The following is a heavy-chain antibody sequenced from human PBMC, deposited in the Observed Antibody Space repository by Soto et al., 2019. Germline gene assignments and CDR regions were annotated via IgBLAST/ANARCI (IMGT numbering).Heavy chain of an antibody. CDR2: IDHNGIT. CDR1: GDSISNSKW. V-gene: IGHV4-4*02. Sequence: PSETLSLTCAVSGDSISNSKWWTWVRQTPGKGLEWIGKIDHNGITNYNPSLESRVTILKDNSKNQLSLKLSSVTGADSAVYYCVRLNRDYYYYGMDVWGQGARSPSP. CDR3: VRLNRDYYYYGMDV. J-gene: IGHJ6*02.